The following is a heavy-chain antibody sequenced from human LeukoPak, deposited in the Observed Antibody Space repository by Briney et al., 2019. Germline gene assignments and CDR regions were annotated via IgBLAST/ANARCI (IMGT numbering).Heavy chain of an antibody. Sequence: SGTLSLTCTVSGDSISSTSYYWDWIRQPRGKGLEWIGSIYNSGTTYYNPSLKSRVTISVDTAKNQFSLKVSSVTAADTAVYYCASRVYGLGSFNYWGQGTLVTVSS. V-gene: IGHV4-39*01. CDR1: GDSISSTSYY. CDR2: IYNSGTT. J-gene: IGHJ4*01. CDR3: ASRVYGLGSFNY. D-gene: IGHD3-10*01.